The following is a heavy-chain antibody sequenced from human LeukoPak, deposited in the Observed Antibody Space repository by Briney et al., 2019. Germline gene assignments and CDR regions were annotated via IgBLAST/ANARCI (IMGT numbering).Heavy chain of an antibody. CDR3: ARGLHLDSSGSLYY. CDR2: ITHENWI. CDR1: GFSVSEYY. Sequence: GGSLRLSCAASGFSVSEYYVTWVRQAPGKGLEWISYITHENWIYYSDSVKGRFTISRDHAKNSVYLEMNSLRADDTAVYYCARGLHLDSSGSLYYWGQGTLVTVSS. J-gene: IGHJ4*02. V-gene: IGHV3-69-1*01. D-gene: IGHD3-22*01.